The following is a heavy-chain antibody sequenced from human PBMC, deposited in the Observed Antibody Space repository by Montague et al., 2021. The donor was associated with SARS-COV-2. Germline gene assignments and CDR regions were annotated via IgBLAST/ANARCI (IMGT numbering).Heavy chain of an antibody. CDR2: ISWNSGSI. J-gene: IGHJ5*02. V-gene: IGHV3-9*01. D-gene: IGHD3-3*01. CDR3: AKDSYYDFWSGYSPGENWFDP. CDR1: GFTFGDYA. Sequence: SLRLSCAASGFTFGDYAMHWVRRAPGKGLGWVSGISWNSGSIGYADSVKGRFTISRDNAKNSLYLQTNSLRAEDTALYYCAKDSYYDFWSGYSPGENWFDPWGQGTLVTVSS.